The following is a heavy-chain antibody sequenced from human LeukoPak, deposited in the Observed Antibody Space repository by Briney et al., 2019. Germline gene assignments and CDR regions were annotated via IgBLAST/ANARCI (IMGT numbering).Heavy chain of an antibody. Sequence: KPSETLSLTCAVYGGSFSGYYWSWIRQPPGKGLEWIGEINHSGSTNYNPSLKSRVTISVDTSKNQFSLKLSSVTAADTAVYYCARGRGMATIQSWGYWGQGTLVTVSS. D-gene: IGHD5-24*01. V-gene: IGHV4-34*01. J-gene: IGHJ4*02. CDR1: GGSFSGYY. CDR2: INHSGST. CDR3: ARGRGMATIQSWGY.